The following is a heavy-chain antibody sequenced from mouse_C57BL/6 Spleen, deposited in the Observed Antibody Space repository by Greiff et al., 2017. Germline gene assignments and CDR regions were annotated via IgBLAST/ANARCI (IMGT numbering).Heavy chain of an antibody. CDR3: ARQGGSSYDYAMDY. CDR1: GFTFSSYG. Sequence: EVQLVESGGDLVKPGGSLKLSCASSGFTFSSYGMSLVRQPQDTRLEWVANISSGGSYTNYPASVQGRFPISSDNAKNTLYLQMGSLKSEDTSMYYCARQGGSSYDYAMDYWGQGTSVTVSS. J-gene: IGHJ4*01. V-gene: IGHV5-6*01. CDR2: ISSGGSYT. D-gene: IGHD1-1*01.